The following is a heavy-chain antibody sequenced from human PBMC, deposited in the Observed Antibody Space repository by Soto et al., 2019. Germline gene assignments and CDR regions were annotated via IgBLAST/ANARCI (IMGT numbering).Heavy chain of an antibody. CDR3: ARGLGVTTPRAGGLNV. V-gene: IGHV1-18*01. Sequence: QVQLVQSGAEVKKPGASVKVSCKASGYNFNSYGISWVRQAPGQGLEWMGWISPYNHNTNYAQKVQGRVTMTTDTSTSTAYMELRSLTSDDTAVYYCARGLGVTTPRAGGLNVCGQGTTVTVSS. D-gene: IGHD4-17*01. CDR2: ISPYNHNT. CDR1: GYNFNSYG. J-gene: IGHJ6*02.